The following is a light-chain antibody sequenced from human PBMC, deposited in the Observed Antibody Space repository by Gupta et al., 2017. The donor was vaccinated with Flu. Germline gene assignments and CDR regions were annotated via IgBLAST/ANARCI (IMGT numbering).Light chain of an antibody. CDR3: QSEDRNNNIWV. V-gene: IGLV6-57*02. Sequence: TISSTSSSGSIANSYVQWYQQRPGTAPTTVICEDRQVPCGVPALFAGSIASSSNSASLTITGLKTEEEADYYCQSEDRNNNIWVFGGGTKLTVL. J-gene: IGLJ3*02. CDR2: EDR. CDR1: SGSIANSY.